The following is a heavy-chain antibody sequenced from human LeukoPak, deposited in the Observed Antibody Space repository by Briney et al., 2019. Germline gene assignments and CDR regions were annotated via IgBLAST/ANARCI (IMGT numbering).Heavy chain of an antibody. CDR2: ISSSSSYI. CDR1: GFTFSSYS. CDR3: ARDRGGAAADDY. Sequence: GGSLRLSCAASGFTFSSYSMNWVRQAPGKGLEWVSSISSSSSYIYCADSVKGRFTISRDNAKNSLYLQMNSLRAEDTAVYYCARDRGGAAADDYWGQGTLVTVSS. V-gene: IGHV3-21*01. D-gene: IGHD6-13*01. J-gene: IGHJ4*02.